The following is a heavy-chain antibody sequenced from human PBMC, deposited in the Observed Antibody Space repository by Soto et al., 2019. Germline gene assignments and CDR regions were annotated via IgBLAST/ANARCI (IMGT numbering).Heavy chain of an antibody. CDR3: ARVAGFGGSINWLDS. V-gene: IGHV4-31*03. D-gene: IGHD2-15*01. Sequence: PSETLSLTCTVSGGPISSGGYYWSWIRQHPGKGLEWIGYIYYSGSTYYNPSLKSRVTISVDTSKNQFSLKLSSVTAADTAVYYCARVAGFGGSINWLDSSGQGSLVTVSS. CDR2: IYYSGST. CDR1: GGPISSGGYY. J-gene: IGHJ5*01.